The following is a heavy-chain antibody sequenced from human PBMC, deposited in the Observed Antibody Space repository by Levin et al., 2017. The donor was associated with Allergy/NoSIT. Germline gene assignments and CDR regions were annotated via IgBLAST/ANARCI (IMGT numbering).Heavy chain of an antibody. CDR2: IKQDGSEK. CDR1: GFTFSSYW. D-gene: IGHD3-22*01. CDR3: ERDLTYYYDSSGYTYYYGMDV. J-gene: IGHJ6*02. V-gene: IGHV3-7*01. Sequence: GGSLRLSCAASGFTFSSYWMSWVRQAPGKGLEWVANIKQDGSEKYYVDSVKGRFTISRDNAKNSLYLQMNSRRAEDTAVYYCERDLTYYYDSSGYTYYYGMDVWGQGTTVTVSS.